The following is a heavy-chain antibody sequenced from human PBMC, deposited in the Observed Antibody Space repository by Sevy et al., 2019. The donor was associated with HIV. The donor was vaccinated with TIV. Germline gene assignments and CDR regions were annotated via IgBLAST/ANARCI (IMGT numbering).Heavy chain of an antibody. CDR3: ARSQYIGEPAGGHFDY. V-gene: IGHV4-34*01. CDR1: GGSFSGYY. D-gene: IGHD5-12*01. Sequence: SENLSLTCAVYGGSFSGYYWSWIRQPPGKGLEWIGEINHSGSTNYNPSLKSRVTISVDTSKNQFSLKLSSVTAADTAVYYCARSQYIGEPAGGHFDYWGQGTLVTVSS. CDR2: INHSGST. J-gene: IGHJ4*02.